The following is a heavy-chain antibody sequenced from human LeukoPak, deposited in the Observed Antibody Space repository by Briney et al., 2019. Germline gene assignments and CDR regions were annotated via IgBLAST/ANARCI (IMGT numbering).Heavy chain of an antibody. D-gene: IGHD3-9*01. CDR1: TSTFSGYY. J-gene: IGHJ6*02. CDR2: ISPDGGDT. CDR3: ARRDFDWPSMDV. Sequence: ASVKVSCKASTSTFSGYYMNWVRQAPGQGLEWMGWISPDGGDTNYAQKFQGRVTMTRDTSISTAYMELTSLRSDDTAVYYCARRDFDWPSMDVWGQGTTVTVSS. V-gene: IGHV1-2*02.